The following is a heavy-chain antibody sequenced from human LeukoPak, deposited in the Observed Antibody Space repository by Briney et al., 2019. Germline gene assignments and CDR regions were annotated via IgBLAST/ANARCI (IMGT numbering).Heavy chain of an antibody. CDR2: IYPDDSDT. D-gene: IGHD2-8*01. J-gene: IGHJ6*03. CDR3: ARLAYCSNDVCYSNYYYSMDV. V-gene: IGHV5-51*01. CDR1: GYPFSSYW. Sequence: GESLKISCKGSGYPFSSYWIGWVRQMPGKGLEWMGIIYPDDSDTRYNPSFQGQGTISANKSISTAYLQWSSLKASDTAMYYCARLAYCSNDVCYSNYYYSMDVWGKGTTVTVSS.